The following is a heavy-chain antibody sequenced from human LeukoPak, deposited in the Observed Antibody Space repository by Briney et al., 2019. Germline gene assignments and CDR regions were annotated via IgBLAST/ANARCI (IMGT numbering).Heavy chain of an antibody. CDR2: FYYSGSP. CDR3: ARRGQRTAWSFDY. Sequence: SETLSLTCSVSGGSITSTDFWWGWIRQPPGKGLEWITNFYYSGSPYNNPSREGRITISVDASKNQFSLKLSSVTAADTAIYYCARRGQRTAWSFDYWGQGTLVTVSS. V-gene: IGHV4-39*01. J-gene: IGHJ4*02. CDR1: GGSITSTDFW. D-gene: IGHD3-3*01.